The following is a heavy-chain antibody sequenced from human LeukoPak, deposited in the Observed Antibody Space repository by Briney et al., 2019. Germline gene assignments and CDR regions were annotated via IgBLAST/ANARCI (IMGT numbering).Heavy chain of an antibody. CDR1: GFTFSSYA. D-gene: IGHD1-26*01. V-gene: IGHV3-23*01. CDR3: AKKWGVGTTTLDYFDY. J-gene: IGHJ4*02. Sequence: GGSLRLSCAASGFTFSSYAMSWVRQAPGKGLEWVSGISGSGGSTFYADSVKGRFTISRDNSKNTLYLQMNSLTDEDTAVYYCAKKWGVGTTTLDYFDYWGQGTLVTVSS. CDR2: ISGSGGST.